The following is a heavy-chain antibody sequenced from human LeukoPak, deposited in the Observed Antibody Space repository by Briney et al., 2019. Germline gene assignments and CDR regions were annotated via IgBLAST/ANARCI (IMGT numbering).Heavy chain of an antibody. CDR1: GFTVSSNY. CDR3: ARDRTYNYYDSSGYFDH. D-gene: IGHD3-22*01. CDR2: IYSGGST. Sequence: GGSLRLSCAASGFTVSSNYMSWVRQAPGKGLEWVSVIYSGGSTYYADSVKGRFTISRDNSKNTLYLQMNSLRAEDTAVYYCARDRTYNYYDSSGYFDHWGQGTLVTVSS. J-gene: IGHJ5*02. V-gene: IGHV3-66*01.